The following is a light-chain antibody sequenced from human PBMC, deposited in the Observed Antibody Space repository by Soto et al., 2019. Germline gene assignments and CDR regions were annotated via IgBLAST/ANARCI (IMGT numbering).Light chain of an antibody. CDR2: KDS. J-gene: IGLJ3*02. CDR3: QSADSSGAYVV. CDR1: ALPKQY. V-gene: IGLV3-25*02. Sequence: SYELTQPPSVSVSPGQTARVTCSGDALPKQYAYWYQQRPGQAPMVLMYKDSERPSGIPDRFSGSNSGTTVTLIITGVQAEDEADYYCQSADSSGAYVVFGGGTKVTVL.